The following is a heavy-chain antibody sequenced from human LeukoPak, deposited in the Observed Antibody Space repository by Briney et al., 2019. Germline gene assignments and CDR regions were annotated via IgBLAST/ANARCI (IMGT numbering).Heavy chain of an antibody. CDR2: IYSGGFT. Sequence: PGGSLRLSCAASGLTVSSNYMNWVRQAPGKGLEWVSVIYSGGFTYYADSVKGRFTISRDNAKNSLYLQMNSLRAEDTAVYYCAREFRSPYYYYGMDVWGKGTTVTVSS. CDR3: AREFRSPYYYYGMDV. J-gene: IGHJ6*04. V-gene: IGHV3-66*01. D-gene: IGHD2-21*01. CDR1: GLTVSSNY.